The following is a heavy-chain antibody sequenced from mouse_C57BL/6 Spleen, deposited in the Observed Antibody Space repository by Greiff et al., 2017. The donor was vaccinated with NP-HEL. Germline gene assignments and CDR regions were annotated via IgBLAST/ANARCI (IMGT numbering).Heavy chain of an antibody. V-gene: IGHV1-26*01. Sequence: EVQLQQSGPELVKPGASVKISCKASGYTFTDYYMNWVKQSHGKSLEWIGDINPNNGGTSYNQKFKGKATLTVDKSSSTAYMELRSLTSEDSAVYYCARPYYGVYFDYWGQGTTLTVSS. CDR3: ARPYYGVYFDY. CDR1: GYTFTDYY. D-gene: IGHD1-1*01. J-gene: IGHJ2*01. CDR2: INPNNGGT.